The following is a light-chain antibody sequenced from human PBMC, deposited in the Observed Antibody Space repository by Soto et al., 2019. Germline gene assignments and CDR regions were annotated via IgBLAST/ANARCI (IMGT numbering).Light chain of an antibody. CDR3: QQYNSYTT. Sequence: DIQMTQSPSTLSASVGDRVTITCRASQSISTWLAWYQQKPGKPPKLLIYDASSLQSGVTSRFSSHGSGKDFTLNISSLQPDDFATYYCQQYNSYTTFGQGTKLEIK. CDR2: DAS. V-gene: IGKV1-5*01. J-gene: IGKJ2*01. CDR1: QSISTW.